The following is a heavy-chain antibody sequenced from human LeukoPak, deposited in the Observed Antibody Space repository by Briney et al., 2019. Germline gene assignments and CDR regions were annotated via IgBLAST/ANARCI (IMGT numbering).Heavy chain of an antibody. J-gene: IGHJ4*02. V-gene: IGHV3-7*04. Sequence: PGGSLRVSYAASGCTFSSVGMSWVRQDPGKAQEWVANIKQDGSEKPYVDSVKGRFTISRDNAKNSLYLQMNSLRAEDTAVYYCARVPHVLRYFDWYSVWGQGTLVTVSS. CDR3: ARVPHVLRYFDWYSV. CDR2: IKQDGSEK. CDR1: GCTFSSVG. D-gene: IGHD3-9*01.